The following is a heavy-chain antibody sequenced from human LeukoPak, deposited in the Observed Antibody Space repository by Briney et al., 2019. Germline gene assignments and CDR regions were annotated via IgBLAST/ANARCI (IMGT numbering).Heavy chain of an antibody. Sequence: SETLSLTCVLYGGSSTNYFWSWIRQPPGKGLEWIGEINRSASTNYNPSLKSRVTISVETSKNEFSLKLRSVTAADTAVYYCARVTGYRIEDYFDYWGQGTLVTVSS. V-gene: IGHV4-34*01. CDR2: INRSAST. CDR3: ARVTGYRIEDYFDY. J-gene: IGHJ4*02. D-gene: IGHD6-13*01. CDR1: GGSSTNYF.